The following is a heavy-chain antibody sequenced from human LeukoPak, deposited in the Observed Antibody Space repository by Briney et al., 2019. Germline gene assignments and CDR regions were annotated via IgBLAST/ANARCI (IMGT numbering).Heavy chain of an antibody. CDR1: GFTFSSYG. CDR2: ISGSGGST. Sequence: GGSLRLSCAASGFTFSSYGMSWVRQAPGKGLEWASAISGSGGSTYYADSVKGRFTISRDNSKNTLYLQMNSLRAEDTAVYYCAKDASPYYDYVWGSYPLDYWGQGTLVTVSS. D-gene: IGHD3-16*02. V-gene: IGHV3-23*01. CDR3: AKDASPYYDYVWGSYPLDY. J-gene: IGHJ4*02.